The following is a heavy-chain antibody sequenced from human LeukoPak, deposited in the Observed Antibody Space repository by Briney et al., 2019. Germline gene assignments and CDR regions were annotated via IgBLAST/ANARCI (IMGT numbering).Heavy chain of an antibody. CDR3: ARGGGRASYYYYMDV. J-gene: IGHJ6*03. V-gene: IGHV3-48*03. Sequence: GGSLRLSCAASGFIFSSYEMNWVRQAPGKGLEWVSYIDSSGGTIHYADSVKGRFTISRDNVKNSLYLQMNSLRVEYTADYYCARGGGRASYYYYMDVWGKGTTVTVSS. CDR1: GFIFSSYE. CDR2: IDSSGGTI.